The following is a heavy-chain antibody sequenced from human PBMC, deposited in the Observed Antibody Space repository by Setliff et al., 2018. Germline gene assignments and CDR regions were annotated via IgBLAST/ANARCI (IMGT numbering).Heavy chain of an antibody. V-gene: IGHV1-2*06. Sequence: SCKASGYIFTDYYMHWVRQAPGQELGWMGRINPNSGGTNYAQKFQGRVTMTRDTSTSTVYMELSSLRSEDTAVYYCARDQGSGYAYYFDYWGQGTLVTVSS. D-gene: IGHD5-12*01. CDR2: INPNSGGT. CDR1: GYIFTDYY. J-gene: IGHJ4*02. CDR3: ARDQGSGYAYYFDY.